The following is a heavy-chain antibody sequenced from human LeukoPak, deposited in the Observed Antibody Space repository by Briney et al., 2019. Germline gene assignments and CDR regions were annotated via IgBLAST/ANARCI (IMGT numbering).Heavy chain of an antibody. CDR3: AKATYSTSPGYFFDY. CDR2: INWNSATI. Sequence: PGRSLRLSCAASGFTFDDYAMRWVRQAPGRGLEWVSSINWNSATIAYADSVKGRFTISRDNAKNSLSLQMNSLRPDDTAFYYCAKATYSTSPGYFFDYWGQGTLVTVSS. J-gene: IGHJ4*02. V-gene: IGHV3-9*01. D-gene: IGHD2-2*01. CDR1: GFTFDDYA.